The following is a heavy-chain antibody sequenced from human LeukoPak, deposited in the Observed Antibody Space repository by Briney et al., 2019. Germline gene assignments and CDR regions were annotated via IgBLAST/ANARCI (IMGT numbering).Heavy chain of an antibody. J-gene: IGHJ5*02. CDR3: ARWRGYDHSFFDP. Sequence: PGGSLRLSCAASGFTFSTYWMTWVRQAPGKGPEWVAHIKQDGSQRSYGDSVRGRFTVSRDNAKNSLFLQMNSLRVEDTAVYYCARWRGYDHSFFDPWGQGTRVTVSS. CDR1: GFTFSTYW. CDR2: IKQDGSQR. D-gene: IGHD3-22*01. V-gene: IGHV3-7*05.